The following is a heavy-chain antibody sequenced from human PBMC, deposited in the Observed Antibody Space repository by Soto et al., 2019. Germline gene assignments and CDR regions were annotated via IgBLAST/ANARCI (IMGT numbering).Heavy chain of an antibody. V-gene: IGHV3-23*01. D-gene: IGHD2-8*01. Sequence: EVQLLESGGGLVQPGGSLRLSCAASGFTFSSYAMSWVRQAPGKGLEWVSAISGSGGSTYYADSVKGRFTISRDNSKNTLYLQMNSLRAEDTAVYYCAKDIGYCTNGVCNARYYGSGSYYEMNFDYWGQGTLVTVSS. CDR2: ISGSGGST. J-gene: IGHJ4*02. CDR1: GFTFSSYA. CDR3: AKDIGYCTNGVCNARYYGSGSYYEMNFDY.